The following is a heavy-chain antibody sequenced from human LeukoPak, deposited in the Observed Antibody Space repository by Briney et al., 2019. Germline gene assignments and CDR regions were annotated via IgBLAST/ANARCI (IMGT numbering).Heavy chain of an antibody. CDR3: ATNHDSSGYYFAFDI. J-gene: IGHJ3*02. D-gene: IGHD3-22*01. V-gene: IGHV2-70*20. CDR1: GVSLSTSGMC. CDR2: LDWDDDK. Sequence: GSGPAVVKLTQTLTLTCTFPGVSLSTSGMCVSWVHQPPGKALEWLVLLDWDDDKYYSTSLKTRLTISKDTSKNQVVLTTTNMDPVDTATYYCATNHDSSGYYFAFDIWGQGTMVTVSS.